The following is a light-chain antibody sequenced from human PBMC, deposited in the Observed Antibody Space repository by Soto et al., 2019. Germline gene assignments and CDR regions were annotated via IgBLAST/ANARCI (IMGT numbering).Light chain of an antibody. CDR1: SSDVGGYNY. V-gene: IGLV2-11*01. CDR2: DVS. Sequence: QSLLTQPRSVSGSPGPSVTISCTGTSSDVGGYNYVSWDQQHPDKGPQVMIYDVSKRPSGVPDXFSGYXSGNTASLTIYGLQAEEEADYYCCSSAGSYTYVFGSGTKVTVL. CDR3: CSSAGSYTYV. J-gene: IGLJ1*01.